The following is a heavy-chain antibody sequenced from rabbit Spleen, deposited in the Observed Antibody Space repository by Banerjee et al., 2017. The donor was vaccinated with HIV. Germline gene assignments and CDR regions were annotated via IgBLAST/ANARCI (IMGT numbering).Heavy chain of an antibody. CDR1: GFSFSSSYY. J-gene: IGHJ6*01. Sequence: QSLEESGGDLVKPGTSLTLTCTASGFSFSSSYYMCWVRQAPGKGLEWIACIYAGVGGVTYYASWAKGRFTISKTSSTTVTLQMTSLTAADTATYFCARDYSDGWGGPYYGMDLWGPGTLVTVS. D-gene: IGHD4-1*01. CDR3: ARDYSDGWGGPYYGMDL. V-gene: IGHV1S40*01. CDR2: IYAGVGGVT.